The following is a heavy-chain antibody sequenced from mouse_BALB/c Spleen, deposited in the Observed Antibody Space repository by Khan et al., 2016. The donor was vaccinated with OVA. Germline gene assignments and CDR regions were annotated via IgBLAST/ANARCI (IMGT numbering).Heavy chain of an antibody. J-gene: IGHJ3*01. V-gene: IGHV5-6*01. CDR2: ISSGGDYT. CDR1: GFTFSSYS. CDR3: ADHLTGAFAY. D-gene: IGHD4-1*01. Sequence: DVQLVESGGDLVKPGGSLKLSCAASGFTFSSYSMSWVRQTPDKRLEWVASISSGGDYTYYPESVKGRFTISRDTAKNTLYLQMRDLKSEDTAMYYCADHLTGAFAYGGQGTLVTVSA.